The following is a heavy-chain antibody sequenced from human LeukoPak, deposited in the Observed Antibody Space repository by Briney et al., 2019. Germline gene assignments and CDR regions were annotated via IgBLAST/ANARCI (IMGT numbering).Heavy chain of an antibody. CDR1: RFSIWTDY. Sequence: PGGSLRLSCEASRFSIWTDYMTWVRQVPGKGLEWVSVIYSGGTIRYADSVKGRFTFSRDNFKDALNLQMNSLRADDTAVYYCVRAVHHNFHSDSSGYYGEAFDVWGQGTVVTVSS. CDR3: VRAVHHNFHSDSSGYYGEAFDV. J-gene: IGHJ3*01. D-gene: IGHD3-22*01. CDR2: IYSGGTI. V-gene: IGHV3-53*01.